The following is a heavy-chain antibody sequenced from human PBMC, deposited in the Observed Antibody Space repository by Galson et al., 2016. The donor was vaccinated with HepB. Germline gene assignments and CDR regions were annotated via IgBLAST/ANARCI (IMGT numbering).Heavy chain of an antibody. CDR3: ARDYEGRTYSGHYFHS. J-gene: IGHJ4*02. CDR2: ISYDGRNK. D-gene: IGHD4-23*01. Sequence: SLRLSCAASGFSVSTQYITWVRQAPGKGLEWAAAISYDGRNKNYADSVKGRFTISRDNSKNTLYLQMNSLRAEDTAVYYCARDYEGRTYSGHYFHSWSKGTLVTVSS. V-gene: IGHV3-30*03. CDR1: GFSVSTQY.